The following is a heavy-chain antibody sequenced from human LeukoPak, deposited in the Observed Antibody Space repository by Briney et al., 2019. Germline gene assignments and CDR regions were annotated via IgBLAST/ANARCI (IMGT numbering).Heavy chain of an antibody. CDR2: IKTDGSEK. V-gene: IGHV3-7*03. CDR3: ARFLIYDFWSGFHPYGMDV. Sequence: GGSLRLSCEASGFTFSSYWMSWVRQAPGKGLEWVANIKTDGSEKYYVDSVKGRFTISRDNAKNSLYLQMNSLRAEDTAVYYCARFLIYDFWSGFHPYGMDVWGQGTTVTVSS. J-gene: IGHJ6*02. D-gene: IGHD3-3*01. CDR1: GFTFSSYW.